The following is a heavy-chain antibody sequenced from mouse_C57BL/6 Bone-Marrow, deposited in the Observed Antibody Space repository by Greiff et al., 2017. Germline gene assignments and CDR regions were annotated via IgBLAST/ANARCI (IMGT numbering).Heavy chain of an antibody. V-gene: IGHV6-6*01. CDR2: IRNKANNHAT. Sequence: EVKLLEPGGGLVQPGGSMKLSCAASGFTFSDAWMDWVRQSPEKGLEWVAEIRNKANNHATYYAESVKGRFTISRDDSKSSVYLQMNSLRAEDACIYYCTRLLRSAWFAYWGQGTLVTVSA. J-gene: IGHJ3*01. D-gene: IGHD1-1*01. CDR1: GFTFSDAW. CDR3: TRLLRSAWFAY.